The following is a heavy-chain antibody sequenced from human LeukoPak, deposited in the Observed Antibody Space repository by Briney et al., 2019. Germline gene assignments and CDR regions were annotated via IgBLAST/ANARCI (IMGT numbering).Heavy chain of an antibody. CDR3: ATTLIPAAISPVDY. J-gene: IGHJ4*02. V-gene: IGHV3-21*01. Sequence: GGSLRLSCAASGFTFSSYSMNWVRQAPGKGLEWVSSISSSSSYIYYADSVKGRFTISRDNAKNSLYLQMNSLRAEDTAVYYCATTLIPAAISPVDYWGQGTLVTVSS. D-gene: IGHD2-2*02. CDR2: ISSSSSYI. CDR1: GFTFSSYS.